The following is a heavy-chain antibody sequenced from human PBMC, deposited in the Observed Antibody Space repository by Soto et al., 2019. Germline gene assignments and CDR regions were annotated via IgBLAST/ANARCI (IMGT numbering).Heavy chain of an antibody. CDR2: ISYDGSNK. D-gene: IGHD3-22*01. CDR3: AKDYYDSSGYSSWFDP. Sequence: GGSLRLSCAASGFTFSSYGMHWVRQAPGKGLEWVAVISYDGSNKYYADSVKGRFTISRDNSKNTLYLQMNSLRAEDTAVYYCAKDYYDSSGYSSWFDPWGQGTLVTVSS. CDR1: GFTFSSYG. V-gene: IGHV3-30*18. J-gene: IGHJ5*02.